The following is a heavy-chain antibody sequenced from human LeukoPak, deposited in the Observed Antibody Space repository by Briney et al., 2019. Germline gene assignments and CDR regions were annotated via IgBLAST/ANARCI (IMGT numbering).Heavy chain of an antibody. CDR1: GGTFSSYA. D-gene: IGHD6-19*01. Sequence: SVKVSCKASGGTFSSYAISWVRQAPGQGLEWMGGIIPIFGTANYAQKFQGRVTITADKSTSTAYMALSSLRSEDTAVYSCARGLRRADPSNWFDPWGQGTLVTVSS. J-gene: IGHJ5*02. CDR2: IIPIFGTA. V-gene: IGHV1-69*06. CDR3: ARGLRRADPSNWFDP.